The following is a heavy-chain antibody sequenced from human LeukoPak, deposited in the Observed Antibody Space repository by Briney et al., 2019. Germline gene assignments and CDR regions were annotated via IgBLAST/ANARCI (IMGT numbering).Heavy chain of an antibody. Sequence: PGGSLRLSCAASGXTFSSYGMHWVRQAPGKGLEWVAVIWYDGSNKYYADSVKGRFTISRDNSKNTLYLQMNSLRAEDTAVYYYARDQDRVYCSGGSCYDYWGQGTLVTVSS. CDR1: GXTFSSYG. CDR3: ARDQDRVYCSGGSCYDY. V-gene: IGHV3-33*01. CDR2: IWYDGSNK. J-gene: IGHJ4*02. D-gene: IGHD2-15*01.